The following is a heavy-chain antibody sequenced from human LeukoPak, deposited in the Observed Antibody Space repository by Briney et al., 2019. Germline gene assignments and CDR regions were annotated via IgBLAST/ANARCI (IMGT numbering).Heavy chain of an antibody. Sequence: GGSLRLSCAASEFTFSSYAMQWVRQAPGKGLEWVSGISASGGSTYYAESVEGRFTISRDDSKNTVYLQMNSLRAEDTSVYFCARGGESSGYYYADYWGQGTLVTVSS. CDR2: ISASGGST. CDR1: EFTFSSYA. D-gene: IGHD3-22*01. J-gene: IGHJ4*02. V-gene: IGHV3-23*01. CDR3: ARGGESSGYYYADY.